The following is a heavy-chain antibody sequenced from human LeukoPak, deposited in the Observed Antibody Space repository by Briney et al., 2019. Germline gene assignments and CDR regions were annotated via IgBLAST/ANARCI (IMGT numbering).Heavy chain of an antibody. CDR3: ARGRLYSSSWYVFDY. CDR2: IWYDGSNK. Sequence: PGRSLRLSCAASGFTFSSYGMHWVRQAPGKGLEWVAVIWYDGSNKYYADSVKGRFTISRDNSKNTLYLQMNSLRAEDTAVYYCARGRLYSSSWYVFDYWGQGTLVTVSS. D-gene: IGHD6-13*01. J-gene: IGHJ4*02. CDR1: GFTFSSYG. V-gene: IGHV3-33*08.